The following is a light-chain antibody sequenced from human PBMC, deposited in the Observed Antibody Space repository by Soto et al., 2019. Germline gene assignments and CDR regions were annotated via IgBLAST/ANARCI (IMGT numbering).Light chain of an antibody. J-gene: IGKJ3*01. CDR3: QQYESFSFA. CDR1: QNVNRW. CDR2: GAS. Sequence: DVQMTQSPSTLSASVGDRVTITCRASQNVNRWLAWYQQKPGKAPKLLIYGASSLEDGVPSRFSGGGSGTQFTLTISSLQPDDFATYYCQQYESFSFAFGSGTKVDIK. V-gene: IGKV1-5*01.